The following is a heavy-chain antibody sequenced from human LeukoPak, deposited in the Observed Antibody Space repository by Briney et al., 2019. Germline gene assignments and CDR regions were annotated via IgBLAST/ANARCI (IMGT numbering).Heavy chain of an antibody. CDR2: IKSKTDGGTT. V-gene: IGHV3-15*01. CDR3: TTENYDISTGYVY. CDR1: GFTSSNAW. D-gene: IGHD3-9*01. Sequence: PGGSLRLSCAASGFTSSNAWMSWVRQAPGKGLEWVGRIKSKTDGGTTDYAAPVKGRFTISRDDSKNTLYLQMNSLKTEDTAVYYCTTENYDISTGYVYWGQGTLVTASS. J-gene: IGHJ4*02.